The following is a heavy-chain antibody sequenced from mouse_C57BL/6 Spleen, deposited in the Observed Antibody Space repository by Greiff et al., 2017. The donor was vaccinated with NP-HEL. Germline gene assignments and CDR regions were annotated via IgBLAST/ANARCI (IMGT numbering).Heavy chain of an antibody. CDR2: IYPRSGNT. J-gene: IGHJ4*01. CDR3: ARGNYYGVATGYAMDY. V-gene: IGHV1-81*01. D-gene: IGHD1-2*01. CDR1: GYTFTSFG. Sequence: QVQLQQSGAELARPGASVKLSCKASGYTFTSFGISWVKQRTGQGLEWIGEIYPRSGNTYYNEKFKGKATLTVDKSSSTAYMELRSLTSEDSAVYFCARGNYYGVATGYAMDYWGQGTSVTVSS.